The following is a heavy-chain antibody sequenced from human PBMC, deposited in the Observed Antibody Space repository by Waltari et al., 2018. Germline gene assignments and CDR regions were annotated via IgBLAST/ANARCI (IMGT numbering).Heavy chain of an antibody. D-gene: IGHD6-19*01. CDR1: GYTFTSYA. CDR2: INAGNGNT. CDR3: ARGKAVAGRIYYMDV. J-gene: IGHJ6*03. Sequence: QVQLVQSGAEVKKPGASVKVSCKASGYTFTSYAMHWVRQAPGQRLEWMGWINAGNGNTKYSQEFQGRVTITRDTSASTAYMELSSLRSEDMAVYYCARGKAVAGRIYYMDVWGKGTTVTVSS. V-gene: IGHV1-3*03.